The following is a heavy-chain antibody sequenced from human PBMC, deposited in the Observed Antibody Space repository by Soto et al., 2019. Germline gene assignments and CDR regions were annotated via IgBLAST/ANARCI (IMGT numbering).Heavy chain of an antibody. CDR2: ISYDGSNK. Sequence: GGSLRLSCAASGFTFNSYGMHWVRQAPGKGLEWVAVISYDGSNKYYADSVKGRFTISRDNSKNTLYLQMNSLRAEDTAVYYCAKDTLVGATSSICLFDYWGQGTLVTVSS. J-gene: IGHJ4*02. CDR3: AKDTLVGATSSICLFDY. D-gene: IGHD1-26*01. V-gene: IGHV3-30*18. CDR1: GFTFNSYG.